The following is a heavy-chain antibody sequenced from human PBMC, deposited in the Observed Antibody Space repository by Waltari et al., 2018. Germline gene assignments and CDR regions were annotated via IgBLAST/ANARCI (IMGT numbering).Heavy chain of an antibody. Sequence: DSVKGRFTVSRDNAKKFLYLQMNSLRADDTARYYCARGRFSSGSDYWGQGTQVTVSS. J-gene: IGHJ4*02. CDR3: ARGRFSSGSDY. D-gene: IGHD6-19*01. V-gene: IGHV3-11*01.